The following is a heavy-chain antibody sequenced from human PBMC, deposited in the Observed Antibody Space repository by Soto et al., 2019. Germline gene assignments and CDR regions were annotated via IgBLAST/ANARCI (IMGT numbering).Heavy chain of an antibody. V-gene: IGHV4-59*08. CDR1: GGSISSYY. CDR2: IYYSGST. D-gene: IGHD4-17*01. CDR3: ARLAVTTDFYYFDY. Sequence: PSETLSLTCTVSGGSISSYYWSWIRQPPGKGLEWIGYIYYSGSTNYNPSLKSRVTISVDTSKNQFSLKLSSVTAADTAVYYCARLAVTTDFYYFDYWGQGTLVTVSS. J-gene: IGHJ4*02.